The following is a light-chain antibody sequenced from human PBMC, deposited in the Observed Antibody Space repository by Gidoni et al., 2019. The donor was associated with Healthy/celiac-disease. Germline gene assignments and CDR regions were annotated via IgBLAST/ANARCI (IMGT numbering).Light chain of an antibody. Sequence: AIRITQSPSSLSASTGDRVTITCRASQGISSYLAWYQQKPGKAPKLLIYAASTLQSGVPSRFSGSGSGTDFTLTISCLQSEDFATYYCQQYYSYPYFXPXTKVDIK. J-gene: IGKJ3*01. V-gene: IGKV1-8*01. CDR2: AAS. CDR3: QQYYSYPY. CDR1: QGISSY.